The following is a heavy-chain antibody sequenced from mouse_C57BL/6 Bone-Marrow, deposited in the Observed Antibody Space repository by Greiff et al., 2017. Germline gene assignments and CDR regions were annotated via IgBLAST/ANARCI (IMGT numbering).Heavy chain of an antibody. J-gene: IGHJ4*01. CDR3: ARLSYGSRSYYAMDY. D-gene: IGHD1-1*01. Sequence: EVQVVESGGGLVQPGESLKLSCESNEYEFPSHDMSWVRKTPEKRLELVAAINSDGGSTYYPDTMGRRVIIYRDNTKKSLYRHRSSVRSEYTAMYYCARLSYGSRSYYAMDYLGQGTSVTVSS. V-gene: IGHV5-2*01. CDR1: EYEFPSHD. CDR2: INSDGGST.